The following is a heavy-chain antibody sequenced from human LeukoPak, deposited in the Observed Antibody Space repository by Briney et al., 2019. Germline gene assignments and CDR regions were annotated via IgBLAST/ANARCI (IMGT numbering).Heavy chain of an antibody. CDR1: GGSFSGYY. D-gene: IGHD1-26*01. J-gene: IGHJ4*02. Sequence: SETLSLTCAVYGGSFSGYYWSWIRQPPGKGLEWIGEINHSGSTNYNPSLKSRVTISVDTSKNQFSLKLSSVTAADTAVYYCARGRGVGATWAGFDYWGQGTLVTVSS. V-gene: IGHV4-34*01. CDR3: ARGRGVGATWAGFDY. CDR2: INHSGST.